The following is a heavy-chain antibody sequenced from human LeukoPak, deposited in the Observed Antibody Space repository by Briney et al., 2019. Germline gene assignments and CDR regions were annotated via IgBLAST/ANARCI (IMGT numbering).Heavy chain of an antibody. CDR1: GGTFSSYA. CDR2: IIPIFGTA. D-gene: IGHD2-2*01. Sequence: SVKVSCKASGGTFSSYAISWVRQAPGQGLEWMGGIIPIFGTANYAQKFQGRVTITADKSTSTAYMGLSSLRSEDTAVYYCARDQGSGKVVPAAIGAGYNWFDPWGQGTLVTVSS. J-gene: IGHJ5*02. V-gene: IGHV1-69*06. CDR3: ARDQGSGKVVPAAIGAGYNWFDP.